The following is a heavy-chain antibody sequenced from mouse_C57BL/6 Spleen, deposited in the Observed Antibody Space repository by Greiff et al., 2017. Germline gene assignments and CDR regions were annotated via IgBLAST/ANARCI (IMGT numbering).Heavy chain of an antibody. J-gene: IGHJ4*01. Sequence: VQLQQPGAELVKPGASVKLSCKASGYTFTSYWMHWVKQRPGQGLEWIGMIHPNSGSTNYNEKFKSKATLTVYKSSSTAYMQLSSLTSEDSAVYYCARDSSGYYAMDYWGQGTSVTVSS. V-gene: IGHV1-64*01. CDR3: ARDSSGYYAMDY. D-gene: IGHD3-2*02. CDR2: IHPNSGST. CDR1: GYTFTSYW.